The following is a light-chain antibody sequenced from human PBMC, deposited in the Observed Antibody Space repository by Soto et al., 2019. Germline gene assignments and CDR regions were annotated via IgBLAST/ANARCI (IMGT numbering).Light chain of an antibody. Sequence: QSALTQPASVSGSLGQSITISCTGTSSDVGGYNYVSWYQQHPGKVPKLMIYHVSNRPSGVSHRFSGSKSGNTASLTISGLQAEDEADYYYTSYTTSSTVVFGGGTKLTVL. CDR2: HVS. J-gene: IGLJ2*01. V-gene: IGLV2-14*01. CDR1: SSDVGGYNY. CDR3: TSYTTSSTVV.